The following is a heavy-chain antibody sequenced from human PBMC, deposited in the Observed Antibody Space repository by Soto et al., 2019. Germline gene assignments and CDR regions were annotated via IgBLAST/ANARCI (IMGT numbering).Heavy chain of an antibody. CDR2: ISGSGYST. D-gene: IGHD6-13*01. J-gene: IGHJ4*02. V-gene: IGHV3-23*01. CDR1: GFTFSSYA. Sequence: PGGSLRLSCAASGFTFSSYAMSWVRQAPGKGLEWVSSISGSGYSTYYADSVEGRFTISRDNSKNTLYLQMNSLGAEDTAVYYCAKVHFSSSWYYFDYWGQGTLVTVSS. CDR3: AKVHFSSSWYYFDY.